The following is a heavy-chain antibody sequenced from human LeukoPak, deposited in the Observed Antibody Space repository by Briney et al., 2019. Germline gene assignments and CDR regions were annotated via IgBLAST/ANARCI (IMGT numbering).Heavy chain of an antibody. CDR3: ARDLYYYGSGSYYRFDY. V-gene: IGHV1-18*01. CDR1: GYTFTSYG. Sequence: ASVKVSCKASGYTFTSYGISWVRQAPGQGLKWMGWISAYNGNTNYAQKLQGRVTMTTDTSTSTAYMELRSLRFDDTAVYYCARDLYYYGSGSYYRFDYWGQGTLVTVSS. D-gene: IGHD3-10*01. J-gene: IGHJ4*02. CDR2: ISAYNGNT.